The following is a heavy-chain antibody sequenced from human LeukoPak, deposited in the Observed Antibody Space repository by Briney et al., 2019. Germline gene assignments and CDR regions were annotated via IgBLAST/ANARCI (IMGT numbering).Heavy chain of an antibody. CDR2: ICPGDSNT. J-gene: IGHJ6*02. Sequence: GESLKISCKASGFDFTVHWIAWVRQMPGKGLEWVGIICPGDSNTKYSPPFRGQVTISADKSITTAYLQWSSLKASDTAMYYCTKLSRISKEGYYGMDVWGQGTTVTVSS. CDR1: GFDFTVHW. CDR3: TKLSRISKEGYYGMDV. V-gene: IGHV5-51*01. D-gene: IGHD3-3*01.